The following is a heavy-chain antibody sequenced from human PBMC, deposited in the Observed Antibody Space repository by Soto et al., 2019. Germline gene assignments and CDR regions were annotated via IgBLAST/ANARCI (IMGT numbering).Heavy chain of an antibody. CDR3: AREGVKETTVGYVEL. D-gene: IGHD4-4*01. J-gene: IGHJ2*01. CDR2: IIPMFDTT. Sequence: SLQVSCKASGGSFSSDAITWVRHAPGQGLEWIGEIIPMFDTTNYAPEFQGRVTITADTATTTVYMEVNRLTPDDTAVYYCAREGVKETTVGYVELWGR. CDR1: GGSFSSDA. V-gene: IGHV1-69*06.